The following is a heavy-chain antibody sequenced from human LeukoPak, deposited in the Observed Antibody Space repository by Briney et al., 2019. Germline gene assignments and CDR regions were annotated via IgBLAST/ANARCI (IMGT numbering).Heavy chain of an antibody. CDR3: ARRAAAVGTYYMDV. J-gene: IGHJ6*03. D-gene: IGHD6-13*01. V-gene: IGHV4-59*01. Sequence: SETLSLTCTVSGGSINSYYWNWIRQPPGKGLEWIGYIYYSGGTNYNPSLKSRVTIAVDTSKNQFSLKLSSVTAAHTAVYYCARRAAAVGTYYMDVWGKGTTVTASS. CDR1: GGSINSYY. CDR2: IYYSGGT.